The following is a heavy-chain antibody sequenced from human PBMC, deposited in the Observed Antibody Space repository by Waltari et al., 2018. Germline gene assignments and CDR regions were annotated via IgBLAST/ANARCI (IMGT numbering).Heavy chain of an antibody. CDR3: ARSKSGYYYPYYFDY. CDR1: GGSFSGYY. CDR2: INHSGST. V-gene: IGHV4-34*01. J-gene: IGHJ4*02. D-gene: IGHD3-22*01. Sequence: QVQLQQWGAGLLKPSETLSLTCAVYGGSFSGYYSSWIRHPPGKGLEWIGEINHSGSTNYNPSLKSRVTISVDTSKNQFSLKLSSVTAADTAVYYCARSKSGYYYPYYFDYWGQGTLVTVSS.